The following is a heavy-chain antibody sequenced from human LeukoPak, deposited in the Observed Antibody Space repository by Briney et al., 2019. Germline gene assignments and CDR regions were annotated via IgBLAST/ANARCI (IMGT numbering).Heavy chain of an antibody. J-gene: IGHJ3*02. CDR3: ARDLRIGYYDSSVIGAFDI. D-gene: IGHD3-22*01. V-gene: IGHV1-69*15. CDR2: IIPIFGTA. CDR1: GGTFSSYA. Sequence: SVKVSCKASGGTFSSYAISWVRQAPGQGLEWMGRIIPIFGTANYAQKFQGRVKITADESTSTAYMELSSLRAEDTAVYYCARDLRIGYYDSSVIGAFDIWGQGTMVTVSS.